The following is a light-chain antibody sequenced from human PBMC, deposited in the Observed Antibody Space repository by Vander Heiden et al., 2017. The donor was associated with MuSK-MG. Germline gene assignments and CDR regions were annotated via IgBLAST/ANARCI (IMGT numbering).Light chain of an antibody. V-gene: IGKV3-11*01. Sequence: IVVTQSPATLSLSPGERVTLSCRASQSVGNYLFWYQQKPGQAPRRLIYDTSNRATGIPPRFSGSGSATDFTLTISSLEPEDSAVYYCQQRRNWPLTFGQGTKLEIK. CDR3: QQRRNWPLT. CDR1: QSVGNY. CDR2: DTS. J-gene: IGKJ2*01.